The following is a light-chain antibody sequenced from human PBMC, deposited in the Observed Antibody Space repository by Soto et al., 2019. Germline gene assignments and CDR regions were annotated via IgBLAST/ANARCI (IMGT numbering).Light chain of an antibody. CDR3: AAWDDSLNGYV. Sequence: QLVLTQAPSASGTPGQRVTISCSGSSSNIARHTVNWYQQLPGTAPQLLIYTNNQRPSGVPDRFSGSKSGTSASLAISGLQSEDEADYYCAAWDDSLNGYVFGTGTKVTVL. CDR1: SSNIARHT. CDR2: TNN. V-gene: IGLV1-44*01. J-gene: IGLJ1*01.